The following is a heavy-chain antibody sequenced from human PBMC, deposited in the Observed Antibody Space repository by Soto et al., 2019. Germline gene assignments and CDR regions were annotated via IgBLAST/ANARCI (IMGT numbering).Heavy chain of an antibody. D-gene: IGHD3-10*01. Sequence: QVQLVESGGGVVQPGRSLRLSCAVSGFIFSSYAMHWVRQAPGKGLEWVAVISYDGSNKDYADSVKGRFTISRDNSKSTLYLQMNSLRAEDTAVYYCARDRYYDSGSYIEYANWFDPWGQGTLVTVSS. V-gene: IGHV3-30-3*01. J-gene: IGHJ5*02. CDR3: ARDRYYDSGSYIEYANWFDP. CDR2: ISYDGSNK. CDR1: GFIFSSYA.